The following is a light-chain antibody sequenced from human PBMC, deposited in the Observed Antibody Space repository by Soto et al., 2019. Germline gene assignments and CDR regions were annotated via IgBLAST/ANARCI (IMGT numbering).Light chain of an antibody. J-gene: IGKJ1*01. Sequence: DIQMTQSPSTLSAGVGDRVTITCRASQRISTYLNWYQQKPGKAPTLLIYAASSLQSGGPSRFSGGGSGTDFTLTINTLQPEDFATYFCQQCSSSPRTFGQGTKVEIK. CDR2: AAS. CDR1: QRISTY. V-gene: IGKV1-39*01. CDR3: QQCSSSPRT.